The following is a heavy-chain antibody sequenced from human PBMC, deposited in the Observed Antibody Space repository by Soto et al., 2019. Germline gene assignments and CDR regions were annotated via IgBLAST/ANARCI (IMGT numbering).Heavy chain of an antibody. J-gene: IGHJ4*02. Sequence: QVQLQESGPGLVKPSQTLSLTCTVSGGSISSGGYYWSWIRQHPGKGLEWIGYIYYSGSTYYDPSLKSRVTISVDTSKNQCSLKLSSVTAADTAVYYCARDNLGAASGWFYFDYWGQGTLVTVSS. CDR2: IYYSGST. V-gene: IGHV4-31*03. D-gene: IGHD6-19*01. CDR3: ARDNLGAASGWFYFDY. CDR1: GGSISSGGYY.